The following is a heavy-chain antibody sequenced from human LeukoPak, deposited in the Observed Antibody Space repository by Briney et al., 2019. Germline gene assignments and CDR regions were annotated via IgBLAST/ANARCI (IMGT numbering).Heavy chain of an antibody. Sequence: GRPLRLSCAASGFTFDDYAMHWVRQAPGKGLEWVSGISWNSGSIGYADSVRGRFTISRDNAKNSLYLQMNSLRAEDTALYYCAKDGAYSGSYYGLDYWGQGTLVTVSS. D-gene: IGHD1-26*01. V-gene: IGHV3-9*01. J-gene: IGHJ4*02. CDR3: AKDGAYSGSYYGLDY. CDR2: ISWNSGSI. CDR1: GFTFDDYA.